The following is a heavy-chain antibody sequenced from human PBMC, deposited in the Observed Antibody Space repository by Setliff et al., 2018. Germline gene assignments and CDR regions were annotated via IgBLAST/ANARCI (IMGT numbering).Heavy chain of an antibody. V-gene: IGHV1-69*13. Sequence: ASVKVSCKASGGTFSSYAISWVRQAPGQGLEWMGGIIPIFGTANYAQEFQGRVTITADESTSTAYMELSSLRSEDTAVYYCARDLIDPDYGDYLSFYYYGMDVWDQGTTVTVSS. J-gene: IGHJ6*02. CDR1: GGTFSSYA. CDR3: ARDLIDPDYGDYLSFYYYGMDV. D-gene: IGHD4-17*01. CDR2: IIPIFGTA.